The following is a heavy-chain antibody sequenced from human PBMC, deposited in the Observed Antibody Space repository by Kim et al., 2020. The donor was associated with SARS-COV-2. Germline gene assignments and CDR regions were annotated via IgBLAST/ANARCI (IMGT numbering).Heavy chain of an antibody. V-gene: IGHV3-9*01. D-gene: IGHD6-13*01. Sequence: GGSLRLSCAASGFTFDDYGMNWVRQAPGKGLEWVAGISLNSGSIGYADSVKGRCTLSRDSAKTSLSLQMNRIRAEDKDLDYCSTDPDKSSSLCPRDYWC. CDR1: GFTFDDYG. CDR3: STDPDKSSSLCPRDY. J-gene: IGHJ4*01. CDR2: ISLNSGSI.